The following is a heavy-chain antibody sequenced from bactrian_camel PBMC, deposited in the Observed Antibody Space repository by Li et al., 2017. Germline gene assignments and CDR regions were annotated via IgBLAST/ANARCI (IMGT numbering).Heavy chain of an antibody. J-gene: IGHJ4*01. CDR1: GYIFNSHC. V-gene: IGHV3S1*01. CDR2: IRTGGGPT. D-gene: IGHD6*01. CDR3: AEGRGSRGEHCYSLNY. Sequence: VQLVESGGASVQAGGSLRLSCAASGYIFNSHCMAWFRQLPGKEREGVAAIRTGGGPTFYSDSVKGRFTVSRDDAKNMVYLQMNNLQPEDTAMYYCAEGRGSRGEHCYSLNYWGQGTQVTVS.